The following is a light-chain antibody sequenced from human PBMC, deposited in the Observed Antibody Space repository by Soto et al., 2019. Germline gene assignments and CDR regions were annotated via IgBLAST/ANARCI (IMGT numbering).Light chain of an antibody. Sequence: QSALTQPASVSGSPGQSITISCTGTGSDIGGHNYVSWYQHLAGKAPKLLIYGVTHRPSGVSNRFSGSKSGNTASLTISGLRPEDEAHYYCYSYRDIGIAWVFGGGTKLTVL. CDR2: GVT. V-gene: IGLV2-14*01. CDR1: GSDIGGHNY. J-gene: IGLJ3*02. CDR3: YSYRDIGIAWV.